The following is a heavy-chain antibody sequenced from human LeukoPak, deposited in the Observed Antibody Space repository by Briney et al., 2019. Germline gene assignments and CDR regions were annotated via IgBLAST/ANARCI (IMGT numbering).Heavy chain of an antibody. J-gene: IGHJ4*02. CDR1: GGSISSSNYH. CDR3: ARAKAAAGIDYFDY. Sequence: KPSETLSLTFTVSGGSISSSNYHWNWIRQPPGKGLEWIGYIYYSGSTNYNPSLKSRVTISVDTSKNQFSLKLSSVTAADTAVYYCARAKAAAGIDYFDYWGQGTLVTVSS. V-gene: IGHV4-61*01. D-gene: IGHD6-13*01. CDR2: IYYSGST.